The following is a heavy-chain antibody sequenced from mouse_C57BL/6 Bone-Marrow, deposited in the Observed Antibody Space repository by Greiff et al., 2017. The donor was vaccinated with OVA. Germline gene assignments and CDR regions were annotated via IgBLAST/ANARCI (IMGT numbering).Heavy chain of an antibody. D-gene: IGHD1-1*01. J-gene: IGHJ2*01. CDR1: GFTFSSYA. V-gene: IGHV5-4*01. CDR3: ARDRGVDYYGSSLYYVDY. CDR2: ISDGGSYT. Sequence: EVQGVESGGGLVKPGGSLKLSCAASGFTFSSYAMSWVRQTPEKRLEWVATISDGGSYTYYPDNVKGRFTISRDNAKNNLYLQMSHLKSEDTAMYYCARDRGVDYYGSSLYYVDYWGQGTTLTVSS.